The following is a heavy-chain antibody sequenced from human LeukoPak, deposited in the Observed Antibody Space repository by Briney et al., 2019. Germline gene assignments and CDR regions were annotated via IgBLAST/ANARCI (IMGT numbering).Heavy chain of an antibody. CDR3: AKGGNSGSYPVNY. J-gene: IGHJ4*02. D-gene: IGHD1-26*01. Sequence: PGGSLRLSCAASGFTFSDYYMSWIRQAPGKGLEWVSYISSSGSTIYYADSVKGRFTISRDNAKNSLYLQMNSLRAEDTALYYCAKGGNSGSYPVNYWGQGTLVTVSS. V-gene: IGHV3-11*01. CDR1: GFTFSDYY. CDR2: ISSSGSTI.